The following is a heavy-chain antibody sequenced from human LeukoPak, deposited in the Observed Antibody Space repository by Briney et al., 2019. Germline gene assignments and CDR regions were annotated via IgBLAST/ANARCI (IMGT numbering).Heavy chain of an antibody. CDR1: GYTFTSYY. CDR2: INPNSGGT. Sequence: ASVKVSCKASGYTFTSYYMHWVRQAPGQGLEWMGWINPNSGGTNYAQKFQGRVTMTRNTSISTAYMELSSLRSEDTAVYYCARGGYNWNDSPIDYWGQGTLVTVSS. J-gene: IGHJ4*02. V-gene: IGHV1-2*02. CDR3: ARGGYNWNDSPIDY. D-gene: IGHD1-1*01.